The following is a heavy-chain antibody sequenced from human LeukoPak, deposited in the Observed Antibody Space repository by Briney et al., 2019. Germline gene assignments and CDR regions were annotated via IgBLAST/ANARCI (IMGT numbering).Heavy chain of an antibody. CDR3: ARDQAAITTPLAWSFAL. CDR2: IIPIFGTA. CDR1: GGTFSSYA. J-gene: IGHJ2*01. D-gene: IGHD1-14*01. Sequence: GSSVKVSCKASGGTFSSYAISWVRQAPGQGLEWMGGIIPIFGTANYAQKFQGRVTITTDESTSTAYMELSSLRSEDTAVYYCARDQAAITTPLAWSFALWAVAPWSLSPQ. V-gene: IGHV1-69*05.